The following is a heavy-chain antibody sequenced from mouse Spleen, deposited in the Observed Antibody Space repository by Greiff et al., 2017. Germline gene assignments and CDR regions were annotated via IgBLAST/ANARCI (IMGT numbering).Heavy chain of an antibody. CDR2: IWSGGST. V-gene: IGHV2-2*01. CDR3: ARIWGNYYAMDY. D-gene: IGHD2-1*01. J-gene: IGHJ4*01. Sequence: VQLQESGPGLVQPSQSLSITCTVSGFSLTSYGVHWVRQSPGKGLEWLGVIWSGGSTDYNAAFISRLSISKDNSKSQVFFKMNSLQADDTAIYYCARIWGNYYAMDYWGQGTSVTVSS. CDR1: GFSLTSYG.